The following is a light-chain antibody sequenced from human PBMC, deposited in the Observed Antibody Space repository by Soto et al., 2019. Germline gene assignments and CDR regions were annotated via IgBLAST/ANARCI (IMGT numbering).Light chain of an antibody. J-gene: IGKJ5*01. Sequence: DIQITHSPSSLSASVGDRVTITCRSSQSIGRFLNWYQQKPGKAPALLIFAASSLQSGVPSRFSGSGSGTDFTLTISGLQPEDFATYYCQQSYSPPPITLGPGPRLEI. V-gene: IGKV1-39*01. CDR3: QQSYSPPPIT. CDR1: QSIGRF. CDR2: AAS.